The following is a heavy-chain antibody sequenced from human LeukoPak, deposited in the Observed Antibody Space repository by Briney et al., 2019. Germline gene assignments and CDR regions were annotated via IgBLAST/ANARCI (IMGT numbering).Heavy chain of an antibody. CDR2: INPSGGST. D-gene: IGHD1-26*01. V-gene: IGHV1-46*01. CDR1: GYTFTSYY. Sequence: ASVKVSCKASGYTFTSYYMHWVRQAPGQGLEWMGIINPSGGSTSYAQKFQGRVTMTRDMSTSTVYMELSSLRSEDTAVYYCARGFAYSGSYRDFWDYWGQGTLVTVSS. J-gene: IGHJ4*02. CDR3: ARGFAYSGSYRDFWDY.